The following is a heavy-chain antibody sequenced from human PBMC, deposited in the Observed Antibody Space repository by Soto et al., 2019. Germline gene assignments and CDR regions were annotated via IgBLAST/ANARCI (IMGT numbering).Heavy chain of an antibody. J-gene: IGHJ4*02. CDR1: GFTFSTFD. CDR3: VKGAWLDY. Sequence: EVQLLESGGGLVQPGGSLRLSCAASGFTFSTFDMTWVRQAPGKGLEWVSLISGFAGSTHYPDSVKGRFTISKDNSNNRLYLEMNSLRADDTAVYFCVKGAWLDYWGQGNMVTVSS. CDR2: ISGFAGST. V-gene: IGHV3-23*01.